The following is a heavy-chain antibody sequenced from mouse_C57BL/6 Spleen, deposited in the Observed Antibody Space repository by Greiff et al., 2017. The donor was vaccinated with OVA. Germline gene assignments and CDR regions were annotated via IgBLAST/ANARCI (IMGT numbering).Heavy chain of an antibody. CDR3: ARNNYDYDLYAMDY. D-gene: IGHD2-4*01. CDR1: GFSLTSYG. V-gene: IGHV2-2*01. CDR2: IWSGGST. Sequence: VQLQQSGPGLVQPSQSLSITCTVSGFSLTSYGVHWVRQSPGKGLEWLGVIWSGGSTDYNAAFISRLSISKDNSKSQVFFKMNSLQADDTAIYYCARNNYDYDLYAMDYWGQGTSVTVSS. J-gene: IGHJ4*01.